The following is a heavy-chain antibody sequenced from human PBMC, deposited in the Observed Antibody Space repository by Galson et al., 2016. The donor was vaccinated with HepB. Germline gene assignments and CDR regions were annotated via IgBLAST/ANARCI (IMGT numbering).Heavy chain of an antibody. V-gene: IGHV3-53*01. CDR2: IYSGNNA. CDR3: ARAGSRVGFYLRFGFFDS. J-gene: IGHJ4*02. CDR1: GFSVSQNY. Sequence: SLRLSCAVSGFSVSQNYMTWVRQAPGKGLEWLSVIYSGNNAYYADSVKGRFTISRDNFGNTLHLQINSLRAEDTAVYYCARAGSRVGFYLRFGFFDSGGQGTLVTVSS. D-gene: IGHD3-10*01.